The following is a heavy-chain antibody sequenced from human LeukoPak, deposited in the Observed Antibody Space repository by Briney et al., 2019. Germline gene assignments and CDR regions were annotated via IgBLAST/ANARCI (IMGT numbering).Heavy chain of an antibody. Sequence: ASVKVSCKASGYTFTSYDINWVRQATGQGLEWMGWMNPNSGNTGYAQKFQGRVTMTRNTSISTAYMELSRLRSEDTAVYYCARGLKHWLTDAYFYYGMDVWGQGTTVTVFS. V-gene: IGHV1-8*01. D-gene: IGHD6-19*01. CDR1: GYTFTSYD. CDR3: ARGLKHWLTDAYFYYGMDV. J-gene: IGHJ6*02. CDR2: MNPNSGNT.